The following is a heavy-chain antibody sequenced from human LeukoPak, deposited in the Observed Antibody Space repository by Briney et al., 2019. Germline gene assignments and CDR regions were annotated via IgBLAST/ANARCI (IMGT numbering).Heavy chain of an antibody. Sequence: GGSLRLSCAASGFPFSSYAMSWVRQAPGKGLECFSPISGSGDNTYYADSVKGRFTIFRDNSRNTLFLQMNSLRADDTAVYYCAKDRARYSNYAYCFDYWGQGNLVTVSS. J-gene: IGHJ4*02. V-gene: IGHV3-23*01. CDR2: ISGSGDNT. CDR3: AKDRARYSNYAYCFDY. CDR1: GFPFSSYA. D-gene: IGHD4-11*01.